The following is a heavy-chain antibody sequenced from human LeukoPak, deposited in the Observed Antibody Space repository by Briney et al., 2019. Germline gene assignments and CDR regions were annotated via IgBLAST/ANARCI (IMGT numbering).Heavy chain of an antibody. CDR2: IYYSGST. CDR3: ASQDHYYGSGSFFDY. J-gene: IGHJ4*02. V-gene: IGHV4-59*01. D-gene: IGHD3-10*01. CDR1: SGSISNYY. Sequence: PSETLSLTCTVSSGSISNYYWNWIRQPPGKGLEWIGYIYYSGSTNYNPSLKSRVTISVDTSKNQFSLKLSSVTAADTAVYYCASQDHYYGSGSFFDYWGQGTLVTVSS.